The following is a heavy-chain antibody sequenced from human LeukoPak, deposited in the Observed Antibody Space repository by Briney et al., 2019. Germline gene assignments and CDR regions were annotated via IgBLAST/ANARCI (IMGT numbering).Heavy chain of an antibody. V-gene: IGHV3-69-1*01. CDR3: ARDNIWAFDM. CDR1: GFTSFDFP. J-gene: IGHJ3*02. Sequence: PGGSLRLSCAASGFTSFDFPMTSVRQAPGKGLEWVSHIRSDGTITYADSVKGRFTISRDDAKTSVYLQMNSLRDEDTAIYYCARDNIWAFDMWGQGTMVTVSS. D-gene: IGHD2/OR15-2a*01. CDR2: IRSDGTI.